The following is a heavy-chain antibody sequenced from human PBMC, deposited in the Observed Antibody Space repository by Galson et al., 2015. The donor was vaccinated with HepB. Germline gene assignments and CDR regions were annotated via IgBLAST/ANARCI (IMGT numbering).Heavy chain of an antibody. D-gene: IGHD5-12*01. CDR2: ISSAGTHI. Sequence: SLRLSCAASGFTFTNYIINWVRQAPGKGLEWVSSISSAGTHIDYADSLKGRFTISRDNAKNSVSLQMNSLRAEDTAVDYCARDGGGTGYDLWGQGTLVTVSS. J-gene: IGHJ4*02. CDR1: GFTFTNYI. CDR3: ARDGGGTGYDL. V-gene: IGHV3-21*06.